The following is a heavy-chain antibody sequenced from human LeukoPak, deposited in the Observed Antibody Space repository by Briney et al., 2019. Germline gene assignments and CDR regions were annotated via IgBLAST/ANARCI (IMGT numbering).Heavy chain of an antibody. D-gene: IGHD3-16*01. V-gene: IGHV3-21*01. J-gene: IGHJ3*02. Sequence: PGGSLRLSCAASGFTFSSYSMNWVRQAPGKGLEWVSSISTSSSYIDSADSVKGRFTISRDNAKNSLYLQMNSLRAEDTAVYYCVRDTFSPDAFDIWGQGTMVTVSS. CDR2: ISTSSSYI. CDR3: VRDTFSPDAFDI. CDR1: GFTFSSYS.